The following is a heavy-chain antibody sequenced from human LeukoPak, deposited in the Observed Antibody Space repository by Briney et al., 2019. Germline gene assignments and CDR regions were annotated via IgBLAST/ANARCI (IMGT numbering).Heavy chain of an antibody. Sequence: SETLSLTCTVSGGSISSGSYYWGWIRQPPGKGLEWIGSIYYSGNTYYNPSLKSRVTISVDTSKNQFSLRLSSVTAADTAVYYCASPGYYYGSGSPHPFDYWGQGTLVTVSP. J-gene: IGHJ4*02. D-gene: IGHD3-10*01. V-gene: IGHV4-39*07. CDR2: IYYSGNT. CDR1: GGSISSGSYY. CDR3: ASPGYYYGSGSPHPFDY.